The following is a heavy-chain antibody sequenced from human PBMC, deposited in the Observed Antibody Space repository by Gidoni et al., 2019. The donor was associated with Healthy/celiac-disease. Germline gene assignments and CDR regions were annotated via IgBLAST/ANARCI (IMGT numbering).Heavy chain of an antibody. Sequence: QVQLVESGGGVVQPGRSLRLSCAASGFTFSSYAMHWVRQAPGKGLEWVAVISYDGSNKYYADSVKGRFTISRDNSKNTLYPQMNSLRAEDTAVYYCARDRGHYDSSGYAYWYFDLWGRGTLVTVSS. J-gene: IGHJ2*01. CDR2: ISYDGSNK. CDR1: GFTFSSYA. V-gene: IGHV3-30-3*01. CDR3: ARDRGHYDSSGYAYWYFDL. D-gene: IGHD3-22*01.